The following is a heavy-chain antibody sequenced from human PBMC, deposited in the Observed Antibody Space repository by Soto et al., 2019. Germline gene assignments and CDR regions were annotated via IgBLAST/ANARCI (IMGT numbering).Heavy chain of an antibody. CDR1: GFTFSSYA. Sequence: QVQLVESGGGVVQPGRSLRLSCAASGFTFSSYAMHWVRQAPGKGLEWVAVISYDGSNKYYADSVKGRFTISRDNSKNTLYLQMNSLRAEDTAVYYCARDSELEYSSLGLLLYYFDYWGQGTLVTVSS. V-gene: IGHV3-30-3*01. D-gene: IGHD6-6*01. CDR3: ARDSELEYSSLGLLLYYFDY. CDR2: ISYDGSNK. J-gene: IGHJ4*02.